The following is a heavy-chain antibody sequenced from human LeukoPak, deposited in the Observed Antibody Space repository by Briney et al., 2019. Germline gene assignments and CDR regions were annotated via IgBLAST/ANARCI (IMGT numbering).Heavy chain of an antibody. J-gene: IGHJ4*02. D-gene: IGHD4-23*01. CDR1: GGSFSGYY. Sequence: SETLSLTCAVYGGSFSGYYGSWIRQPPGKGLEWIGEINHSGSTTYNPSLKSRVTISVDTSKNQFSLKLSSVTAADTAVYYCARVGGNPIGDFDYWGQGTLVTVSS. CDR3: ARVGGNPIGDFDY. CDR2: INHSGST. V-gene: IGHV4-34*01.